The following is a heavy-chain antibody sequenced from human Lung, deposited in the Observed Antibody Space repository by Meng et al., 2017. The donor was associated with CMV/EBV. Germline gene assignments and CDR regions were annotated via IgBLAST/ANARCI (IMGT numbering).Heavy chain of an antibody. CDR2: IIPNLSIT. Sequence: KASGGTFSSYAMSWVRHAPGQGLEWMGGIIPNLSITNYAQKFQGRVTITADKSTSTAYMEMSSLRSEDTAVYYCARLWFGESGGFDSWGQGTLVTVSS. D-gene: IGHD3-10*01. CDR3: ARLWFGESGGFDS. V-gene: IGHV1-69*10. J-gene: IGHJ4*02. CDR1: GGTFSSYA.